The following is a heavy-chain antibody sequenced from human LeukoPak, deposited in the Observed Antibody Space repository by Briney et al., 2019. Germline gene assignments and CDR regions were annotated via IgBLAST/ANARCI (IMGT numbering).Heavy chain of an antibody. J-gene: IGHJ6*02. V-gene: IGHV3-30*18. D-gene: IGHD3-22*01. CDR1: GFTFSSYG. CDR2: ISYDGSNK. Sequence: GRALRLSCAASGFTFSSYGGHWVREAPGKGLEWVAVISYDGSNKYYADSVKGRFTISRDNSKNTLYLQMNSLRAEDTAVYYCAKEGYYYDSSGYNYYYGMDVWGQGTTVTVSS. CDR3: AKEGYYYDSSGYNYYYGMDV.